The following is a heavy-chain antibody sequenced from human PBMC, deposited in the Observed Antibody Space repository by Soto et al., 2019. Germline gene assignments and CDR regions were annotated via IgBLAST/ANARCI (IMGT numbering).Heavy chain of an antibody. J-gene: IGHJ6*02. CDR2: ISAYNGNT. D-gene: IGHD1-26*01. CDR3: AREEYRSYWYYGMDV. V-gene: IGHV1-18*04. Sequence: ASVKVSCKASGYTFTSYGISWVRQAPGQGLEWMGWISAYNGNTNYAQKLQGRVTMTTDTSTSTAYMELRSLRSDDTAVYYCAREEYRSYWYYGMDVWGQGTTVTVSS. CDR1: GYTFTSYG.